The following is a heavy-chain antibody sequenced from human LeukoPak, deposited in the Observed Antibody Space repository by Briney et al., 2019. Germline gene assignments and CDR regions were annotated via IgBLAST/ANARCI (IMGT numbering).Heavy chain of an antibody. CDR1: GGSVSSYY. Sequence: SETLSLTCTVSGGSVSSYYWSWIRQPPGKGMEWIGYIYYSGTTNYNPSLKSRVTISVDTSNNQFSLKLSSVTAADTAVYYCTRAVTPQPFFDYWGQGILVTVSS. CDR3: TRAVTPQPFFDY. CDR2: IYYSGTT. D-gene: IGHD2-21*02. J-gene: IGHJ4*02. V-gene: IGHV4-59*02.